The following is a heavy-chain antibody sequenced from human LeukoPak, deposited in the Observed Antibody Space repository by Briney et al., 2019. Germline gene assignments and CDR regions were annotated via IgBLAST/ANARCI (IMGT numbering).Heavy chain of an antibody. V-gene: IGHV3-11*04. CDR2: ISSSGSTR. CDR3: ARGGGLGSYYNAAFFDY. D-gene: IGHD3-10*01. Sequence: GGSLRLSCAASGFTFSDYYMSWIRQVPGKGLEWVSYISSSGSTRYYADSVKGRLTISRDNAKNSLYLQMNSPRAEDTAVYYCARGGGLGSYYNAAFFDYWGQGTLVTVSS. CDR1: GFTFSDYY. J-gene: IGHJ4*02.